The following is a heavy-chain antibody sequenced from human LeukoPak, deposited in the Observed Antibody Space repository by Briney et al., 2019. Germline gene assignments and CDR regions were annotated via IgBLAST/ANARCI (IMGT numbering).Heavy chain of an antibody. D-gene: IGHD4-17*01. CDR2: ISGSGGNT. Sequence: GGSLRLSCAASGFTFSSYAMSWVRQAPGKGLEWVSAISGSGGNTYYADSVKGRFTISRDNSKNTLYLQMNGLRAEDTAVYYCAKEITETTFFDYWGRGTLVTVSS. V-gene: IGHV3-23*01. CDR1: GFTFSSYA. CDR3: AKEITETTFFDY. J-gene: IGHJ4*02.